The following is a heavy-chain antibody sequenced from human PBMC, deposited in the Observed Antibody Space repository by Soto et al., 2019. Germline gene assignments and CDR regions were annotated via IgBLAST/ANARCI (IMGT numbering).Heavy chain of an antibody. CDR1: GGSIYTYS. CDR3: ATILGANDY. V-gene: IGHV4-4*07. Sequence: QVHLQESGPRLLKSSETLSLTCTVSGGSIYTYSWTWLRQPAGKGLEWIGHIYSSGSANYNPSLKSRVSMSVDTSKNQFSLTLHSVTAADTAVYYCATILGANDYWGQGALVTVSS. D-gene: IGHD1-26*01. CDR2: IYSSGSA. J-gene: IGHJ4*02.